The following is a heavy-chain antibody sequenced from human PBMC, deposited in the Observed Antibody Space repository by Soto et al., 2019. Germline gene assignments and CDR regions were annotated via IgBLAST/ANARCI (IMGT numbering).Heavy chain of an antibody. D-gene: IGHD3-16*01. CDR2: IHSDGATT. CDR3: ARGGIGSFDY. V-gene: IGHV3-74*03. Sequence: EVHLVESGGGLVQPGGSLRLSCAASGFTFTDYWMHWVRQSPGKGLVWVSHIHSDGATTTYADSVKGRFTISRDNARNTVSLKMNGLRVDDTAVYYCARGGIGSFDYWGQGALVSVSS. J-gene: IGHJ4*02. CDR1: GFTFTDYW.